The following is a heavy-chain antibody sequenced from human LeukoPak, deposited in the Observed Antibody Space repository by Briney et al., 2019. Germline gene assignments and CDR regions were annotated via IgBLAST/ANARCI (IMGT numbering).Heavy chain of an antibody. Sequence: HPGGSLRLSCAASGFTFSSYAMSWVRQAPGKGLEWVSAISGSGGSTYYADSVKGRFTISRDNSKNTLYLQMNSLRAEDTAVYYCANSRIQLWLLDDYWGQGTLVTVSS. V-gene: IGHV3-23*01. CDR1: GFTFSSYA. J-gene: IGHJ4*02. CDR3: ANSRIQLWLLDDY. CDR2: ISGSGGST. D-gene: IGHD5-18*01.